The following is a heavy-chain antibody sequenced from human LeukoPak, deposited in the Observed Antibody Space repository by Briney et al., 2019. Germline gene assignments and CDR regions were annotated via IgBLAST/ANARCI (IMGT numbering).Heavy chain of an antibody. CDR2: IFYSGST. CDR1: GGSISSSYYY. D-gene: IGHD5-24*01. CDR3: ARVGDAYILDY. J-gene: IGHJ4*02. V-gene: IGHV4-39*07. Sequence: KPSETLSLTCTVSGGSISSSYYYWGWIRQPPGKGLEWIGSIFYSGSTNNNPSLKSRVTIFVETSKNQFSLKLSSVTAADTAVYYCARVGDAYILDYWGQGTLVTVSS.